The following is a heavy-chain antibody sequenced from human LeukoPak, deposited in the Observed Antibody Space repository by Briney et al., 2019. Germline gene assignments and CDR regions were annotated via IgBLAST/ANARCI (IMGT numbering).Heavy chain of an antibody. V-gene: IGHV4-30-2*01. J-gene: IGHJ5*02. CDR1: GGSISSGGYS. CDR3: ARDIPWRGGFDP. D-gene: IGHD3-16*01. Sequence: SETLSLTCAVSGGSISSGGYSWSWIRQPPGKGLEWIVYIYHSGSTYYNPSLKSRVTISVDRSKNQFSLKLSSVTAADTAVYYCARDIPWRGGFDPWGQGTLVTVSS. CDR2: IYHSGST.